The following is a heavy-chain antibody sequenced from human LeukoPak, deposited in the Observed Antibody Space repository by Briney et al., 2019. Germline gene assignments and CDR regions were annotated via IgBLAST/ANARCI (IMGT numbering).Heavy chain of an antibody. Sequence: GASVKVSCKASGGSFSSYAISWVRQAPGRWLEWMGGIIPIFGTANYAQKFQGRVTITADESTSTAYMELSSLRSEDTAVYYCARGPPELAVDYYYYGMDVWGQGTTVTVSS. CDR1: GGSFSSYA. J-gene: IGHJ6*02. D-gene: IGHD6-19*01. V-gene: IGHV1-69*13. CDR3: ARGPPELAVDYYYYGMDV. CDR2: IIPIFGTA.